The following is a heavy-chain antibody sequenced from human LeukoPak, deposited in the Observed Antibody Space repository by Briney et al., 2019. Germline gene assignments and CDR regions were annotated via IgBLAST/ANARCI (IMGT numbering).Heavy chain of an antibody. J-gene: IGHJ4*02. D-gene: IGHD3-9*01. V-gene: IGHV3-30-3*01. CDR3: AREYSDILTGYYLFDS. Sequence: GGSLRLSCAASGFTFSSYPMHWVRQAPGKGLEWVPVISYDGSNKYYADSVKGRFTISRDNSKSTLFLQMSSLRPEDTAVYYCAREYSDILTGYYLFDSWGQGTLVTVSS. CDR2: ISYDGSNK. CDR1: GFTFSSYP.